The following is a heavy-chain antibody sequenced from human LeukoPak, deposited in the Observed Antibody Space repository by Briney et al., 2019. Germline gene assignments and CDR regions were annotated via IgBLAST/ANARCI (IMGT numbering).Heavy chain of an antibody. Sequence: GGSLTLSCAASGFTFSSYAMSWVRHAPGKGLEWVSAISGSGGSTYYADSVKGRFTISRDNSKNTLYLQFNSLRAEDTAVYYCLRGGLAHAFDIWGQGTMVTVS. J-gene: IGHJ3*02. D-gene: IGHD6-19*01. CDR1: GFTFSSYA. CDR2: ISGSGGST. CDR3: LRGGLAHAFDI. V-gene: IGHV3-23*01.